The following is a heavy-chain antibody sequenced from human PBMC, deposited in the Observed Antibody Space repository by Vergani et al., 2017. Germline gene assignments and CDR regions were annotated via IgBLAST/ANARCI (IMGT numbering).Heavy chain of an antibody. V-gene: IGHV3-21*01. CDR2: ITSRSSYI. CDR3: AKDQGARALDI. Sequence: EVQLVESGGGLIQPGGSLRLSCAASGFTFSSYSMSWARQAPGKGLEGVSSITSRSSYIYYADSVKGRFTISRDNAKNSLYLQMNRLRAEDTAVYYCAKDQGARALDIWGQGTMVTVSS. CDR1: GFTFSSYS. J-gene: IGHJ3*02.